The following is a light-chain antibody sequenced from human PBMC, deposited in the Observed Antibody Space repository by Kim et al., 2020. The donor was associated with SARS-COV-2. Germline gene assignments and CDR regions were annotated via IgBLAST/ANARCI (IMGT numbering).Light chain of an antibody. J-gene: IGKJ4*01. V-gene: IGKV1-8*01. CDR2: AAS. CDR1: QDISHY. Sequence: SASPGARVTITGQASQDISHYLAWYQQKPGKAPKLLMYAASTLQSGVPSRFSGNGSATDFSLTISSLQSEDLATYYCQQYYTYSSFGGGTKLEI. CDR3: QQYYTYSS.